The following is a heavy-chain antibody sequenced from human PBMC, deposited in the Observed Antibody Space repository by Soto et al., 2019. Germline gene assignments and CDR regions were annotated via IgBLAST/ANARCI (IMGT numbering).Heavy chain of an antibody. CDR3: AKGEPNWTQVSRYLEL. V-gene: IGHV3-23*01. CDR2: ISSSDSST. J-gene: IGHJ2*01. CDR1: GFPFNDYA. Sequence: GVSLRLSCAPCGFPFNDYAMSWVRQAPGKGLEWVSGISSSDSSTYYADSVKGRFTISRDNSKNTLYLEMNSLRGDDTAVYNCAKGEPNWTQVSRYLELWGSGTLGTASS. D-gene: IGHD1-1*01.